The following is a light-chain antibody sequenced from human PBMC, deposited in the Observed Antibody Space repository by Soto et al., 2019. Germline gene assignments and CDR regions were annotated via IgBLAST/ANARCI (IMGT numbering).Light chain of an antibody. CDR2: TDD. CDR3: AAWDDRLNGIV. J-gene: IGLJ1*01. V-gene: IGLV1-44*01. CDR1: SSNIGSNS. Sequence: QAVVTQPPSASGTPGHRVTISCSGSSSNIGSNSVSWYQQLPGAAPKLVMSTDDGRPSGVPDRFSGSKSGTSASLAISGLQSGDEADYYCAAWDDRLNGIVFGTGAKLTVL.